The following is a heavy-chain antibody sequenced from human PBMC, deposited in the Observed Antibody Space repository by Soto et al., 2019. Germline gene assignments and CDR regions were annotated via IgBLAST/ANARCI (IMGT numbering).Heavy chain of an antibody. D-gene: IGHD2-2*01. Sequence: QSQTLSLTCAISGDSVSSNSAAWNWIRQSPSRGLEWLGRTYYWSKWYNDYAVSVKSRITINPDTSKNQFSLQLNSVTPEDTAVYYCARGASEIVPVASDSWGQGTLVTVSS. CDR2: TYYWSKWYN. CDR1: GDSVSSNSAA. CDR3: ARGASEIVPVASDS. J-gene: IGHJ4*02. V-gene: IGHV6-1*01.